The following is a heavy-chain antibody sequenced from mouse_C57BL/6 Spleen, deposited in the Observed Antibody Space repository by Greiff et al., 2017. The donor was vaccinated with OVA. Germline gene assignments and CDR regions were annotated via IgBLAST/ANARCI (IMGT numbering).Heavy chain of an antibody. D-gene: IGHD1-1*01. V-gene: IGHV1-80*01. J-gene: IGHJ1*03. CDR3: ARWEGSYWYFDV. CDR1: GYAFSSYW. CDR2: IYPGDGDT. Sequence: VQLQQSGAELVKPGASVKISCKASGYAFSSYWMNWVKQRPGKGLEWIGQIYPGDGDTNYNGKVKGKATLTADKSSSTAYMQLSSLTSEDSAVYFCARWEGSYWYFDVWGTGTTVTVSS.